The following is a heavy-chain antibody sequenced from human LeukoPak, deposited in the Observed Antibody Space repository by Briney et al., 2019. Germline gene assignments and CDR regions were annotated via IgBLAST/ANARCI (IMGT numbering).Heavy chain of an antibody. J-gene: IGHJ5*02. CDR2: INPYTGDT. CDR1: GYTLTGYY. D-gene: IGHD3-9*01. CDR3: ARSYYDILTGYFRPGDPNFTRFDP. V-gene: IGHV1-18*04. Sequence: ASVKVSCKASGYTLTGYYIHWVRQAPGQGLEWMGWINPYTGDTNYAQKLQGRVTMTTDTSTSTAYMELRSLRSDDTAVYYCARSYYDILTGYFRPGDPNFTRFDPWGQGTLVTVSS.